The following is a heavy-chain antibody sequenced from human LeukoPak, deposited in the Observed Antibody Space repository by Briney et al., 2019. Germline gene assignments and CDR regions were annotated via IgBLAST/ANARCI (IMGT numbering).Heavy chain of an antibody. J-gene: IGHJ4*02. CDR1: GYTFTGYY. Sequence: GASVKVSCKASGYTFTGYYMHWVRQAPGQGLEWMGIINPSGGSTSYAQKFQGRVTMTRDMSTSTVYMELSSLRSEDTAVYYCARESGLGSFFDYWGQGTLVTVSS. CDR3: ARESGLGSFFDY. V-gene: IGHV1-46*01. CDR2: INPSGGST. D-gene: IGHD6-6*01.